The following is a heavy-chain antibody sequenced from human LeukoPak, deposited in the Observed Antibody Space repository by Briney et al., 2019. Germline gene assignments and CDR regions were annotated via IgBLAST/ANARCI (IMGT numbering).Heavy chain of an antibody. V-gene: IGHV3-30-3*01. Sequence: GGSLRLSCAASGFTFSSYAMHWVRQAPGKGLEWVAVISYDGSNKYYADSVKGRFTISRDNSKNTLYLQMNTLRAEDTAIYYCAKDCTVGASYWYFDLWGRGTLVTVSS. CDR2: ISYDGSNK. D-gene: IGHD1-26*01. CDR1: GFTFSSYA. CDR3: AKDCTVGASYWYFDL. J-gene: IGHJ2*01.